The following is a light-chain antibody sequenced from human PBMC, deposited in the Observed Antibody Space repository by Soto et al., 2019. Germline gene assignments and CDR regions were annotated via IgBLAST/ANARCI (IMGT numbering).Light chain of an antibody. CDR3: ATWDASLNGPL. CDR1: SSNIGSYY. CDR2: RNN. Sequence: QSVLTQPPSASGTPGQRVTISCSGGSSNIGSYYVYWYQHLPGTAPKLLIYRNNQRPSGVPDRSSSSKSGTSASLAISGRRSEDETDYYCATWDASLNGPLFGGGTKLTVL. V-gene: IGLV1-47*01. J-gene: IGLJ2*01.